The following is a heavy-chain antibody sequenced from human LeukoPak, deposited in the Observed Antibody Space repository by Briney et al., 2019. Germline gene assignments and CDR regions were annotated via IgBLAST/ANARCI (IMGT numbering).Heavy chain of an antibody. J-gene: IGHJ5*02. CDR2: IYKSGST. CDR1: GGSIGTYY. V-gene: IGHV4-4*07. CDR3: ARDLAGGNGFDP. Sequence: PSETLSPTCTVSGGSIGTYYWSWIRQPAGNELEWIGRIYKSGSTNYNPSLQSRATLSVDTSKNQFSLKVNSVTAADTAVYYCARDLAGGNGFDPWGLGTLVTVSS. D-gene: IGHD4-23*01.